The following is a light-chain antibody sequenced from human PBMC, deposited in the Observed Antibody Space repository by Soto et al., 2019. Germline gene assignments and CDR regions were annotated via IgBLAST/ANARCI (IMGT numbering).Light chain of an antibody. Sequence: EIVMTQSPATLSVSPGERATFSCRASQSVSSNLAWYQQKPGQAPRLLIYGASTRATGIPARFSGSGSGTEFTLTISSLQSEDFAVYYCQQYNNCPPWTFGQGTKVEIK. V-gene: IGKV3-15*01. CDR1: QSVSSN. CDR2: GAS. J-gene: IGKJ1*01. CDR3: QQYNNCPPWT.